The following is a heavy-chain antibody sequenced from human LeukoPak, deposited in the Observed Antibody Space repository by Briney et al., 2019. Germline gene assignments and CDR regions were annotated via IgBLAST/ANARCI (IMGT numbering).Heavy chain of an antibody. CDR2: INSDGSST. CDR3: AREGPIRSLDY. CDR1: GFPFSSYW. V-gene: IGHV3-74*01. J-gene: IGHJ4*02. Sequence: PGGSLRLSCAASGFPFSSYWMHWVRQAPGKGLVWVSRINSDGSSTSYADSVKGRFTISRDNAKNTLYLQMNSLRAEDTAVYYCAREGPIRSLDYWGQGTLVTVSS. D-gene: IGHD5-24*01.